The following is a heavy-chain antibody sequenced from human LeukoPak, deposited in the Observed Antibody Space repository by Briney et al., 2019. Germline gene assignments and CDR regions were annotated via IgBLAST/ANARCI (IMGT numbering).Heavy chain of an antibody. Sequence: SPSETLSLTCAVYGGSFIGFHWNWIRQPPGKGLEWIGEINHSGSTNYNPSLKSRVTISVDTSKNQFSLKLSSVTAADTAVYYCARGKHYYGSGTLRYYYYYMDVWGKGTTVTVSS. CDR2: INHSGST. D-gene: IGHD3-10*01. CDR1: GGSFIGFH. J-gene: IGHJ6*03. V-gene: IGHV4-34*01. CDR3: ARGKHYYGSGTLRYYYYYMDV.